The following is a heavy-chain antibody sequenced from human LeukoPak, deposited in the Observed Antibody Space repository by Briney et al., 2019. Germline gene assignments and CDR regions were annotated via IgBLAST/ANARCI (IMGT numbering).Heavy chain of an antibody. CDR1: GYTFTTYD. CDR2: MNPNSGNT. Sequence: ASVKVSCKASGYTFTTYDINWVRQATGQGLEWMGWMNPNSGNTGYAQKFQGRVTMTRNTSISTAYMELSSQRSEDTAVYYCARGPNKSDGGNSGSAWFDPWGRGTLVTVSS. CDR3: ARGPNKSDGGNSGSAWFDP. J-gene: IGHJ5*02. D-gene: IGHD4-23*01. V-gene: IGHV1-8*01.